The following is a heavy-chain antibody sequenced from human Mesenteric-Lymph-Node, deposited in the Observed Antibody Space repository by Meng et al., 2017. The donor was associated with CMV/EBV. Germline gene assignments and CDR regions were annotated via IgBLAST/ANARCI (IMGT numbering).Heavy chain of an antibody. D-gene: IGHD3-10*01. CDR3: ARPRNYASGTYEAYYFDY. CDR1: FGNSW. V-gene: IGHV5-51*01. CDR2: IYPGDSDI. J-gene: IGHJ4*02. Sequence: FGNSWIGWVRQMPGKGLEWMWIIYPGDSDIRYSPSFQGQVTISADKSISTAYLQWSSVKASDTAMYYCARPRNYASGTYEAYYFDYWGQGTLVTVSS.